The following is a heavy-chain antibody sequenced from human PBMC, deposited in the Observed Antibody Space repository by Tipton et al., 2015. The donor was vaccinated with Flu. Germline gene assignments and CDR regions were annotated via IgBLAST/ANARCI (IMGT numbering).Heavy chain of an antibody. CDR2: IYYSGST. CDR1: GGSISSSAYY. J-gene: IGHJ4*02. CDR3: AIDDFGSSWYGY. Sequence: TLSLTCTVSGGSISSSAYYWGWIRQTPGKGLEWIGNIYYSGSTFYNPSLKSRVTISLDKSTNQFSLRLSSVTAADTANYYCAIDDFGSSWYGYWGQGSLVTVSS. V-gene: IGHV4-39*07. D-gene: IGHD6-13*01.